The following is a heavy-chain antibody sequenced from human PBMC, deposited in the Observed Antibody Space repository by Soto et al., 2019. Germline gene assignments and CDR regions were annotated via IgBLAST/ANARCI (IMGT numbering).Heavy chain of an antibody. V-gene: IGHV5-51*01. D-gene: IGHD5-12*01. CDR2: IYPGDSDT. J-gene: IGHJ6*03. CDR3: ARQVVHGSGYYFDYYYYMDV. CDR1: GYSFTSYW. Sequence: GESLKISCKGSGYSFTSYWIGWVRQMPGKGLEWMGIIYPGDSDTRYSPSFQGQVTISADKSISTAYLQWSSLKASDTAMYYCARQVVHGSGYYFDYYYYMDVSGKRTTVTVSS.